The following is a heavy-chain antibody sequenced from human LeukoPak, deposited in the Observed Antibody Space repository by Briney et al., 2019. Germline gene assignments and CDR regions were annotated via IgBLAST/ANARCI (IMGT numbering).Heavy chain of an antibody. CDR1: GFTFSSYG. D-gene: IGHD6-19*01. J-gene: IGHJ4*02. CDR3: AKDMSVPGTSGVDY. Sequence: GGSLRLSCAASGFTFSSYGMHWVRQAPGKGLEWVAFIRYDGSNKYYADSVKGRFTISRDNSKNTLYLQMNSLRAEDTAVYYCAKDMSVPGTSGVDYWGQGTLVTVSS. CDR2: IRYDGSNK. V-gene: IGHV3-30*02.